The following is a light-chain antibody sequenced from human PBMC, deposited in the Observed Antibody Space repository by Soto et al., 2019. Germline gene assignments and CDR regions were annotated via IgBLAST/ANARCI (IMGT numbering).Light chain of an antibody. J-gene: IGKJ1*01. CDR1: QGISNY. CDR3: QHYNSYSEA. V-gene: IGKV1-27*01. CDR2: AAS. Sequence: DIQMPQSPSSLSASVGDRVTITCRASQGISNYLAWYQQKPGKVPKLLIYAASTLQSGVTSRFSGRGSGTECTRTISSLQPDDGATYYCQHYNSYSEAVGQGTKVDIK.